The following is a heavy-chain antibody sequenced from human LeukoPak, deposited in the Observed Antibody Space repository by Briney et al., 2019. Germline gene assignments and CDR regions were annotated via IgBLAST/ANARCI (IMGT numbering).Heavy chain of an antibody. Sequence: SETLSLTCTVSGGSISSYYWSWIRQPAGKGLEWIGRIYTSGSTNYNPSRKSRVTMSVDTSKNQFSLKLSSVTAADTAVYYCARGGSSSAYYSYYMDVWGKGTTVTVSS. CDR1: GGSISSYY. J-gene: IGHJ6*03. D-gene: IGHD6-6*01. CDR2: IYTSGST. CDR3: ARGGSSSAYYSYYMDV. V-gene: IGHV4-4*07.